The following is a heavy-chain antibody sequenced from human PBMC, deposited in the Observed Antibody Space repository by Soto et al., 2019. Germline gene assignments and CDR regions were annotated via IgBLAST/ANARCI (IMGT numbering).Heavy chain of an antibody. CDR1: GGTFSSYA. J-gene: IGHJ5*02. Sequence: PSVKVSCRASGGTFSSYAISWVRQAPGQGLEWMGGIIPIFGTANYAQKFQGRVTITADESTSTAYMELSSLRSEDTAVYYCARDWDYYDSSGPYPNWFDPWGQGTLVTVSS. V-gene: IGHV1-69*01. CDR3: ARDWDYYDSSGPYPNWFDP. D-gene: IGHD3-22*01. CDR2: IIPIFGTA.